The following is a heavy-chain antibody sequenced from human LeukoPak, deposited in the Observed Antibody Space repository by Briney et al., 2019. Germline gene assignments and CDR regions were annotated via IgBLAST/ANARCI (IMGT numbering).Heavy chain of an antibody. D-gene: IGHD5-12*01. J-gene: IGHJ4*02. CDR2: ISGSGASA. CDR3: AKERSSGYESYDS. CDR1: GFTFNTYA. Sequence: PGGSLRLSCAASGFTFNTYAMSWVRQAPGKGLEGVSVISGSGASAQYADSVKGWFTITRENSKNTLHLYMTSLRVEDSAVYYCAKERSSGYESYDSWGRGTLVTVSS. V-gene: IGHV3-23*01.